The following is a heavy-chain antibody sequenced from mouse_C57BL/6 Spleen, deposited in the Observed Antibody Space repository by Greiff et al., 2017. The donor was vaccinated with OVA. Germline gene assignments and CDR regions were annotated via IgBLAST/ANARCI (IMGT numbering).Heavy chain of an antibody. CDR3: ARVYYGSSIFAY. CDR2: IDPSDSET. J-gene: IGHJ3*01. D-gene: IGHD1-1*01. CDR1: GYTFTSYW. V-gene: IGHV1-52*01. Sequence: VQLQQPGAELVRPGSSVKLSCKASGYTFTSYWMHWVKQRPIQGLEWIGNIDPSDSETHYNQKFKDKATLTVDKSSSTAYMQLSSLTSEDSAVYYCARVYYGSSIFAYWGQGTLVTVSA.